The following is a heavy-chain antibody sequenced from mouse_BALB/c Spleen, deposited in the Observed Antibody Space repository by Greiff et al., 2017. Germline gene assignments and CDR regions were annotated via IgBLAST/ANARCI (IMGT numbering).Heavy chain of an antibody. V-gene: IGHV5-17*02. D-gene: IGHD1-2*01. CDR2: ISSGSSTI. CDR3: ARRTATNYFDY. CDR1: GFTFSSFG. J-gene: IGHJ2*01. Sequence: EVKLMESGGGLVKPGGSLKLSCAASGFTFSSFGMHWVRQAPEKGLEWVAYISSGSSTIYYADTVKGRFTISRDNPKNTLFLQMTSLRSEDTAMYYCARRTATNYFDYWGQGTTLTVSS.